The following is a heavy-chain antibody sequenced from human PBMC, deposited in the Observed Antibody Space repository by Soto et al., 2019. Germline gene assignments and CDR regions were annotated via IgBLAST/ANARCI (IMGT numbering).Heavy chain of an antibody. CDR3: ASLDPIAVDGDYYYGMDV. Sequence: PSETLSLTCAVSGGSISSGGYSWSWIRQPPGKGLEWIGYIYHSGSTYYNPSLKSRVTISVDRSKNQFSLKLSSVTAADTAVYYCASLDPIAVDGDYYYGMDVWGQGTTVTVSS. CDR2: IYHSGST. V-gene: IGHV4-30-2*01. D-gene: IGHD6-19*01. CDR1: GGSISSGGYS. J-gene: IGHJ6*02.